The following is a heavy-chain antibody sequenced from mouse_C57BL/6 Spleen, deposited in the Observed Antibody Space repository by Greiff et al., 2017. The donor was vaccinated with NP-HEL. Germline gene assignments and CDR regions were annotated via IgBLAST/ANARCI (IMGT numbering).Heavy chain of an antibody. V-gene: IGHV5-6*01. D-gene: IGHD3-1*01. CDR2: ISSGGSYT. CDR3: ARERQLGLPFDN. Sequence: VQLQQSGGDLVKPGGSLKLSCAASGFTFSSYGMSWVRQTPDKRLEWVATISSGGSYTYYPDSVKGRFTISRDNAKNTLYLQMSSLKSEDTAMYYCARERQLGLPFDNWGQGTTLTVSS. CDR1: GFTFSSYG. J-gene: IGHJ2*01.